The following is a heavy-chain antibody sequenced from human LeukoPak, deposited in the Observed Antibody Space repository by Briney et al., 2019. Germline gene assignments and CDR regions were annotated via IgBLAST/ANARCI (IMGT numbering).Heavy chain of an antibody. J-gene: IGHJ4*02. CDR2: IYSSGST. V-gene: IGHV4-39*01. CDR1: GGSISSNYY. CDR3: ARNQSTSRETYFDY. Sequence: PSDTLSLTCTVSGGSISSNYYWGWLRPPPGKGLEWIGSIYSSGSTSYSPSLKSRVTISVDTSKNQFSLKLTSVTAADTAVYYCARNQSTSRETYFDYWGQGTLVTVSS. D-gene: IGHD1-26*01.